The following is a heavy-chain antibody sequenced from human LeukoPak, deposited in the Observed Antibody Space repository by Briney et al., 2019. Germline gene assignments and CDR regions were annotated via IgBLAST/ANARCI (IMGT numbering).Heavy chain of an antibody. D-gene: IGHD6-13*01. Sequence: GASVKVSCKASGYTFTSYGISWVRQAPGQGLEWMGWISAYNGNTNYAQKLQGRVTMTTDTSTSTAYMELRSLRSDDTAVYYCAKDRIAAADHPYYFDYWGQGTLVTVSS. V-gene: IGHV1-18*01. CDR1: GYTFTSYG. CDR3: AKDRIAAADHPYYFDY. J-gene: IGHJ4*02. CDR2: ISAYNGNT.